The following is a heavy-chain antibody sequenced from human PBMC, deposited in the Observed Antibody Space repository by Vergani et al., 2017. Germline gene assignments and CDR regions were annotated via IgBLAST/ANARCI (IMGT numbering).Heavy chain of an antibody. D-gene: IGHD3-10*01. V-gene: IGHV3-23*01. CDR3: AKQYFVSGNYLFDY. J-gene: IGHJ4*02. CDR1: EFTFSNYA. Sequence: EVQLLESGGGLVQPGGSLRLTCEASEFTFSNYAMNWVRQAPGKGLEWVSGISGSGVSAYYTEYVKGRFTITRDNSKNMLFLQMNNLRTEDTAIYYCAKQYFVSGNYLFDYWGQGTLVTVSS. CDR2: ISGSGVSA.